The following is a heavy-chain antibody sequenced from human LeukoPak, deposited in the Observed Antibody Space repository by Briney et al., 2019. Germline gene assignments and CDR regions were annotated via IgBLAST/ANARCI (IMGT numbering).Heavy chain of an antibody. Sequence: PGGSLRLSCAASGFTLSIYSMNWVRHAPGKGLEWVSSISSSRSYIYYTDSVKGRFTISRDNAKTSPYLQMSSLRAEDTAVYYCARTPDVSLWFGELFDYWGQGTLVTVSS. CDR1: GFTLSIYS. D-gene: IGHD3-10*01. J-gene: IGHJ4*02. CDR3: ARTPDVSLWFGELFDY. CDR2: ISSSRSYI. V-gene: IGHV3-21*01.